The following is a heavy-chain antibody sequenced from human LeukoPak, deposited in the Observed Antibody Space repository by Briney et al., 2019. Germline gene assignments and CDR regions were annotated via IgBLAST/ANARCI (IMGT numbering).Heavy chain of an antibody. V-gene: IGHV1-3*01. CDR2: INAGNGNT. CDR3: ARDSAFYDFWSGYYNKGTFDY. CDR1: GYTFTSYA. Sequence: ASVKVSCKASGYTFTSYAMHWVRQAPGQGLEWMGWINAGNGNTKYSQKFQGRVTITRDTSASTAYMELSSLRSEDTAVYYCARDSAFYDFWSGYYNKGTFDYWGQGTLVTVSS. J-gene: IGHJ4*02. D-gene: IGHD3-3*01.